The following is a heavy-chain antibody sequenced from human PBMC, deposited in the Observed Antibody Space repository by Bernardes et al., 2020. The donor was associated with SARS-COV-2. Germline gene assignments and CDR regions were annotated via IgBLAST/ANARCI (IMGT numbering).Heavy chain of an antibody. Sequence: GGSLRLSCAASGFTFSDYRMSWVRQAPGKGLEGVSNINQDGSEKYYVGSVKGRFTTSRDNAKNSLYLQMNSLRAEDTAVYYCVRDYSNSSRSFYYYYGMDVWGQGTTVTVSS. CDR1: GFTFSDYR. J-gene: IGHJ6*02. CDR3: VRDYSNSSRSFYYYYGMDV. D-gene: IGHD6-6*01. V-gene: IGHV3-7*01. CDR2: INQDGSEK.